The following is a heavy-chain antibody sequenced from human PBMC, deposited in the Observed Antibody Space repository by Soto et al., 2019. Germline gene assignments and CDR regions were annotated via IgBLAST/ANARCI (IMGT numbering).Heavy chain of an antibody. Sequence: EVQLVESGGKLVQPGGSLRLSCAASGFSFSSYWMHWVRQAPGKGLVWVSGINIDGSISDYADSVKGRFTISRDNAKNTLYLQMNRLGAEDTGLYYCASGADYNTNYIPFDPWGQGTLVTVSS. CDR3: ASGADYNTNYIPFDP. CDR2: INIDGSIS. CDR1: GFSFSSYW. V-gene: IGHV3-74*01. D-gene: IGHD3-10*01. J-gene: IGHJ5*02.